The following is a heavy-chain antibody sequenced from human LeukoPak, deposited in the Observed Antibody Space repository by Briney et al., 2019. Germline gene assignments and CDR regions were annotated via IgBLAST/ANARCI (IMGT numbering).Heavy chain of an antibody. CDR3: ARPLWRTGYYYGSGSRDY. CDR1: GGSISSYNYY. D-gene: IGHD3-10*01. V-gene: IGHV4-39*01. J-gene: IGHJ4*02. Sequence: SETLSLTCTVSGGSISSYNYYWGWIRQPPGKGLEWIGSIYYSGSTYYNPSLKSRVTISVDTSKNQFSLRLRSVTAADTAVYYCARPLWRTGYYYGSGSRDYWGQGTLVTVSS. CDR2: IYYSGST.